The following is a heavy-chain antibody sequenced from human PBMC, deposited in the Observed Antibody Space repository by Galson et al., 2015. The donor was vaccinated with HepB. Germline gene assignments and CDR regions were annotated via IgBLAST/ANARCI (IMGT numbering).Heavy chain of an antibody. CDR1: GFSVSSIC. CDR3: ARWSGISYDC. J-gene: IGHJ4*02. D-gene: IGHD3-10*01. CDR2: VYSDGTT. Sequence: SLRLSCAASGFSVSSICMSWVRQAPGKGLEWLSMVYSDGTTHYKDSVRGRFTISRDNSKNTLYLQMSTLRAEDTAVYYCARWSGISYDCWGQGTLVTVSS. V-gene: IGHV3-53*01.